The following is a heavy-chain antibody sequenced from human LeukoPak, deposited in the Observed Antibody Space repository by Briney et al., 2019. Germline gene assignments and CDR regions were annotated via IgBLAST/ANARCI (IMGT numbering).Heavy chain of an antibody. V-gene: IGHV4-61*05. Sequence: SETLSLTCTVSGGSISSSSYYWGWIRQPPGKGLEWIGYIYYSGSTDYNPSLKSRVTISIDTSKNQFSLKLSSVTAADTAVYYCARRPEGRRVDVNYYYYGMDVWGRGTTVTVSS. J-gene: IGHJ6*02. D-gene: IGHD2-15*01. CDR3: ARRPEGRRVDVNYYYYGMDV. CDR2: IYYSGST. CDR1: GGSISSSSYY.